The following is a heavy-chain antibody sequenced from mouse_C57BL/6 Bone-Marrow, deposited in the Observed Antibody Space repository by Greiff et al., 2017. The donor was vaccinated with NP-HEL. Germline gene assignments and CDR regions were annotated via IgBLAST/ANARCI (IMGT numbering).Heavy chain of an antibody. CDR1: GYTFTDYY. CDR2: INPNNGGT. Sequence: VQLQQSGPELVKPGASVKISCKASGYTFTDYYMNWVKQSHGKSLEWIGDINPNNGGTSYNQKFKGKATLTVDKSSSTAYMELRSLTSEDSAVYYCARRDYYGNLFAYWGQGTLVSVSA. V-gene: IGHV1-26*01. D-gene: IGHD2-1*01. CDR3: ARRDYYGNLFAY. J-gene: IGHJ3*01.